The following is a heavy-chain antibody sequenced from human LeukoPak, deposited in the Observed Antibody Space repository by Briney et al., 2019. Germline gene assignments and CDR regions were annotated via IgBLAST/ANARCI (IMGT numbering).Heavy chain of an antibody. Sequence: GASVKVSCKASGYTFTGYYMHWVRQAPGQGLEWMGWINPNSGGTNYAQKFQGRVTMTRDTSISTAYMELSRLRSDDTAVYYCARAPSAEYGTFDYWGQGTLVTVSS. D-gene: IGHD1-14*01. CDR3: ARAPSAEYGTFDY. V-gene: IGHV1-2*02. CDR1: GYTFTGYY. J-gene: IGHJ4*02. CDR2: INPNSGGT.